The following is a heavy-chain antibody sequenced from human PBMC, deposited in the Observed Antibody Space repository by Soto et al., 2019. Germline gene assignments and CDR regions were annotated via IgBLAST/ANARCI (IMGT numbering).Heavy chain of an antibody. V-gene: IGHV5-51*01. CDR1: GYSFTSYW. CDR2: IYPGDSDT. D-gene: IGHD3-22*01. Sequence: GESLKISCKGSGYSFTSYWIGWVRQMPGKGLEWMGIIYPGDSDTRYSPSFQGQVTISADKSISTAYLQWSSLKASDTAMYYCARGVPYYYYDSSGYPNWFDPWGQGTLVTVSS. J-gene: IGHJ5*02. CDR3: ARGVPYYYYDSSGYPNWFDP.